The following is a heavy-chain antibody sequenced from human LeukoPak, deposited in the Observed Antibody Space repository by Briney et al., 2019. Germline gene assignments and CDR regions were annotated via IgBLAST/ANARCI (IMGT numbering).Heavy chain of an antibody. D-gene: IGHD2-2*02. Sequence: SQTLSLTCTVSGGSISSGDYYWSWIRQPPGKGLEWIGYIYYSGSTYYNPSLKSRGTISVDTSKNQFSLKLSSVTAADTAVYYCARAGNQLLYFPYFDYWGQGTLVTVSS. CDR2: IYYSGST. CDR3: ARAGNQLLYFPYFDY. V-gene: IGHV4-30-4*01. CDR1: GGSISSGDYY. J-gene: IGHJ4*02.